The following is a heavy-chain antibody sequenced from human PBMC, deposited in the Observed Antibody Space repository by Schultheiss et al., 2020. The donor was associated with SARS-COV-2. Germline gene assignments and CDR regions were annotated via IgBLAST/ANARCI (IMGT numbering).Heavy chain of an antibody. V-gene: IGHV4-31*01. D-gene: IGHD1-7*01. CDR3: GRGRNYVGI. CDR1: GGSISSGGYY. Sequence: SETLSLTCTVSGGSISSGGYYWSWIRQHPGKGLEWIGYIYYSGSTYYNPSLKSLVTISVDKSKNQFSLKLTSVTAADTAVYYCGRGRNYVGIWGQGTMVTVSS. J-gene: IGHJ3*02. CDR2: IYYSGST.